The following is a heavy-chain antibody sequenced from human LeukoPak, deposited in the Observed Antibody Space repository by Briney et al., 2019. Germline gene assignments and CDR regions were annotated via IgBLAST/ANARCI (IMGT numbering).Heavy chain of an antibody. V-gene: IGHV3-7*01. Sequence: GGSLRLSCAASGFTFSSYWVSWVRQAPGKGLEWVANIKKDGSEKYYVDSVKGRFTISRDNAKNSLYLQMNSLRAEDTAVCYCARDVSPYGYDYVWGSYRPGSDYWGQGTLVTVSS. CDR3: ARDVSPYGYDYVWGSYRPGSDY. D-gene: IGHD3-16*02. CDR2: IKKDGSEK. CDR1: GFTFSSYW. J-gene: IGHJ4*02.